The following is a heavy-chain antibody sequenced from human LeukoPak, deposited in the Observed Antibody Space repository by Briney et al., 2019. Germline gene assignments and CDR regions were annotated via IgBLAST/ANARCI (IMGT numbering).Heavy chain of an antibody. CDR1: GYKLTNNW. D-gene: IGHD6-13*01. V-gene: IGHV5-51*01. J-gene: IGHJ5*02. Sequence: GESLKISCKISGYKLTNNWIVWVRQVPGKGLEWMGLIYPGYSDAKYSPSFQGQVTLSVDASISTAYLQLSGLRASDTAIYYCVRFALTSSLDHWGQGTLVTVSS. CDR2: IYPGYSDA. CDR3: VRFALTSSLDH.